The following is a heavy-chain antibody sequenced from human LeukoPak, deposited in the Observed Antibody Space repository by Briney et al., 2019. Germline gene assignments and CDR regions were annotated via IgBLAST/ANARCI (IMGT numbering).Heavy chain of an antibody. CDR3: ARGAMVRGPYYMDV. D-gene: IGHD3-10*01. V-gene: IGHV1-18*01. CDR1: GYTFTSYG. J-gene: IGHJ6*03. Sequence: ASVKVSCKASGYTFTSYGISWVRQAPGQGLEWMGWISAYNGSTNYAQKLQGRVTMTRNTSISTAYMELSSLRSEDTAVYYCARGAMVRGPYYMDVWGKGTTVTVSS. CDR2: ISAYNGST.